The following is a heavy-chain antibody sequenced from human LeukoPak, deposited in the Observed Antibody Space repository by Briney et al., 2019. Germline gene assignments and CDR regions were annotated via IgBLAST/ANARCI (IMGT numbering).Heavy chain of an antibody. CDR1: GFTFSSYA. J-gene: IGHJ6*03. V-gene: IGHV3-23*01. CDR2: ICGSGGTT. D-gene: IGHD3-3*01. CDR3: AKEYTWDDFWSTYPSMDV. Sequence: GGSLRLSCAASGFTFSSYAMSWVRQAPGKGLEWVPAICGSGGTTYYTDSVKGRFTISRDNSKNTLYLQMNSLRTEDTAVYYCAKEYTWDDFWSTYPSMDVWGKGTTVTVS.